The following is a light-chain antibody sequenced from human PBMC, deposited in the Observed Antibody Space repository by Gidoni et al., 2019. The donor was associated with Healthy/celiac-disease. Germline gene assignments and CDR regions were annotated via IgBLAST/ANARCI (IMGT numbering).Light chain of an antibody. Sequence: DIQMTQSPSTLSASVGDRDPITCRASQSISSWLAWYQQKPGKAPKLLIYDASSLESGVPSRFSGSGSGTEFTLTISSLQPDDFATYYCQQYNSEWAFGQGTKVEIK. CDR2: DAS. CDR3: QQYNSEWA. V-gene: IGKV1-5*01. J-gene: IGKJ1*01. CDR1: QSISSW.